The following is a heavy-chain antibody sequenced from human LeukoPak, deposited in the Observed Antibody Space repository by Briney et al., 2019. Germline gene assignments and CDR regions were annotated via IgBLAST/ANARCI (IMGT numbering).Heavy chain of an antibody. CDR3: ARDTYYDFWSGYSLNFDY. Sequence: GASVKVSCKASGYTFTSYDVNWFRQATGQGLEWMGWMNPNSGNTGYAQKFQGRVSLTRDTSIGTAYLELISLRSEDTAVYYCARDTYYDFWSGYSLNFDYWGQGTLVTVSS. D-gene: IGHD3-3*01. CDR1: GYTFTSYD. CDR2: MNPNSGNT. J-gene: IGHJ4*02. V-gene: IGHV1-8*01.